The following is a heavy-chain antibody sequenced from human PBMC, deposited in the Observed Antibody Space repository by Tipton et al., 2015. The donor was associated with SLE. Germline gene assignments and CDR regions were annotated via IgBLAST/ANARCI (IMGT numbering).Heavy chain of an antibody. CDR2: VCNSVST. CDR3: ARDPKY. CDR1: GASVSSFC. V-gene: IGHV4-59*02. J-gene: IGHJ4*02. Sequence: GLVKPSGTLSLTCTVSGASVSSFCWNWIRQSPGKGLEWIACVCNSVSTNYDPSLKSRGTISVDTSKNQFSLKLTSVTAADTAVYYCARDPKYWGQGTLVIVSS.